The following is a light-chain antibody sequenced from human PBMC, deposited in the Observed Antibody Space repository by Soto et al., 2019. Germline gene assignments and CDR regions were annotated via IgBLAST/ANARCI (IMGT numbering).Light chain of an antibody. CDR2: YDS. CDR1: NIGSKS. J-gene: IGLJ2*01. CDR3: QVWDSSSDHVV. Sequence: SYELTQPPSLSVAPGKTARITWGGNNIGSKSVHWYQQKQGQAPVLVIYYDSDRPSGIPERFSGSNSGNTATLTISRVEAGDEDDYYCQVWDSSSDHVVFGGGTKLTVL. V-gene: IGLV3-21*04.